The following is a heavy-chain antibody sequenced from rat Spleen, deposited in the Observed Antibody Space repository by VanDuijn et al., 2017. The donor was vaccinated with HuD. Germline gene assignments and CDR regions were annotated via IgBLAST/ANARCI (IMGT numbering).Heavy chain of an antibody. D-gene: IGHD1-11*01. V-gene: IGHV5-22*01. CDR1: GFTFSDYY. J-gene: IGHJ2*01. CDR2: ISYEGSIT. CDR3: ARRAWGTEGIVDYFDY. Sequence: EVQLVESGGGLVQPGRSLKLSCAASGFTFSDYYMAWVRQAPKKGLEWVASISYEGSITYYRDSVKGRFTISRDNAKSTLYLQMDSLRSEDTATYYCARRAWGTEGIVDYFDYWGQGVMVTVSS.